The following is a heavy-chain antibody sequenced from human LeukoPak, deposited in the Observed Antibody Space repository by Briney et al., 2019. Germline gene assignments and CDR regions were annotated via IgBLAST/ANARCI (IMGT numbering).Heavy chain of an antibody. CDR1: GFTFSSYA. CDR2: ISYDGSNK. D-gene: IGHD3-3*01. V-gene: IGHV3-30-3*01. Sequence: PGGSLRLTCAASGFTFSSYAMHWVRQAPGKGLEWVAVISYDGSNKYYADSVTGRFTISRDNSKNTLYLQMNSLRAEDTAVYYCAREGGIRFLEWLSNNNWFDPWGQGTLVTVSS. CDR3: AREGGIRFLEWLSNNNWFDP. J-gene: IGHJ5*02.